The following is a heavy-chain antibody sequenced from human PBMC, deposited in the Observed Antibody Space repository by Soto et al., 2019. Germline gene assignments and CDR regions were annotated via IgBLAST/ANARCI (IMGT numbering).Heavy chain of an antibody. CDR2: ISAYNGNT. D-gene: IGHD3-9*01. J-gene: IGHJ3*01. V-gene: IGHV1-18*01. CDR3: RSSGDYDLLTGYDAFDL. Sequence: ASVKVSCKASGYTFTSYGISWVRQAPGQGLEWMGWISAYNGNTNYAQKLQGRVTMTTDTSTSTAYMELRSLRSDDTAVYYCRSSGDYDLLTGYDAFDLWGQGTMVTVSS. CDR1: GYTFTSYG.